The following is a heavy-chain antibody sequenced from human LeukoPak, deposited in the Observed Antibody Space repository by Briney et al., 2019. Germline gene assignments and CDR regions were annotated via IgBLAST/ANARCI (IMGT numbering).Heavy chain of an antibody. CDR3: ARVGGYSYGYHIDY. J-gene: IGHJ4*02. V-gene: IGHV4-31*03. CDR1: GGSISSGGYY. CDR2: IYYSGST. Sequence: PSETLSLTCTVSGGSISSGGYYWSWLRQHPGKGLEWIGYIYYSGSTYYNPSLKSRVTISVDTSKNQFSLKLSSVTAADTAVYYCARVGGYSYGYHIDYWGQGTLVTVSS. D-gene: IGHD5-18*01.